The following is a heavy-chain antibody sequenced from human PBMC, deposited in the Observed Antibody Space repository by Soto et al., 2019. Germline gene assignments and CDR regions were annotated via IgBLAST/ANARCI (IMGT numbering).Heavy chain of an antibody. D-gene: IGHD3-10*01. CDR1: GGSISGSNW. J-gene: IGHJ6*02. Sequence: SETLSLSCAVSGGSISGSNWWRWVRQPPGKGLEWIGEIYHSGSTNYNPSLKSRVTISVDKSKNQFSLKLSSVTAADTAVYYCAREEVSGAYGMDVWGQGTKAT. CDR2: IYHSGST. V-gene: IGHV4-4*02. CDR3: AREEVSGAYGMDV.